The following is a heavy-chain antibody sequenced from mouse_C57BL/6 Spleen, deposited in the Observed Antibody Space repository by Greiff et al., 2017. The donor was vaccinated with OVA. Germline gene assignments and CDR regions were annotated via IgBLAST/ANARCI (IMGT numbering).Heavy chain of an antibody. J-gene: IGHJ2*01. CDR2: SYPGDGDT. CDR1: GYAFSSYW. V-gene: IGHV1-80*01. CDR3: ARRGTSYYFDY. Sequence: QVQLQQSGAELVKPGASVKISCTASGYAFSSYWMNWVKQRPGKGLEWIGQSYPGDGDTTYNGKFKGKGTLTADKSSSTVYMQLSSLTSEDFAVYVCARRGTSYYFDYWGQGTTLTVS.